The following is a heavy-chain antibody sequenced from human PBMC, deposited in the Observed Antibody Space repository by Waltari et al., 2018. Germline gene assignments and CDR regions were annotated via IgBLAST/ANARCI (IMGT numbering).Heavy chain of an antibody. CDR2: LSNGNDVS. Sequence: LESGGASVQPGGSLRLSCAASGFNVKDNTMSWVRQPPGKGLEWVSSLSNGNDVSYQSDSVKGRFTTSRDIAGNSIYLQMSGLRSEDTAIYYCVREVGYTNSATWGQGTLVNVSP. D-gene: IGHD4-4*01. CDR3: VREVGYTNSAT. V-gene: IGHV3-23*01. CDR1: GFNVKDNT. J-gene: IGHJ4*02.